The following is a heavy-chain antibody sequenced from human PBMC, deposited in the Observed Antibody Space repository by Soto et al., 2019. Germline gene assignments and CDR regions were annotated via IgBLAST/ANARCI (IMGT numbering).Heavy chain of an antibody. J-gene: IGHJ6*04. CDR1: GGTFSIYT. D-gene: IGHD3-9*01. CDR2: IIPILGIA. V-gene: IGHV1-69*04. CDR3: ARDLLRYFDWLLREPTTYGMDV. Sequence: SVKVSCKASGGTFSIYTISWVLQAPGQGLEWMGRIIPILGIANYAQKFQGRVTITADKSTSTAYMELSSLRSEDTAVYYCARDLLRYFDWLLREPTTYGMDVWGKGTTVTVSS.